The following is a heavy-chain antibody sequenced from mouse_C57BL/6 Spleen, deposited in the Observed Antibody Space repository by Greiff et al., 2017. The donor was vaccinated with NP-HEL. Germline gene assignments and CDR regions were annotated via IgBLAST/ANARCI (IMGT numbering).Heavy chain of an antibody. D-gene: IGHD2-3*01. J-gene: IGHJ2*01. CDR2: IYPGDGDT. V-gene: IGHV1-80*01. Sequence: VQLQESGAELVKPGASVKISCKASGYAFSSYWMNWVKQRPGKGLEWIGQIYPGDGDTNYNGKFKGKATLTADKSSSTAYMQLSSLTSEDSAVYFCARSSDGYYPLDYWGQGTTLTVSS. CDR1: GYAFSSYW. CDR3: ARSSDGYYPLDY.